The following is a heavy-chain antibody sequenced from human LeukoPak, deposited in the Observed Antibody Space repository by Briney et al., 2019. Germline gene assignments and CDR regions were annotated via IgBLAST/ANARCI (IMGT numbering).Heavy chain of an antibody. CDR2: ISYDGSNK. D-gene: IGHD6-19*01. CDR3: AKDGDSSGWYYFDY. J-gene: IGHJ4*02. V-gene: IGHV3-30*18. CDR1: GFTFSRYG. Sequence: GGSLRLSCAASGFTFSRYGMHWVRQAPGKGLEWVAVISYDGSNKYYADSVKGRFTISRDNSKNTLYLQMNSLSAEDTAVYYCAKDGDSSGWYYFDYWGQGTLVTVSS.